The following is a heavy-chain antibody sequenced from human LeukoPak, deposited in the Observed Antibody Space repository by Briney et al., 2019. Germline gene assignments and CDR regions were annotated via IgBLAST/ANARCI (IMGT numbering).Heavy chain of an antibody. D-gene: IGHD5-12*01. CDR2: IYSDGST. CDR1: GFIVSSNY. V-gene: IGHV3-66*01. Sequence: GGSLRLSCAASGFIVSSNYMSWVRQAPGKGLEWVSVIYSDGSTYYADSVKGRFTISRDNSKNTLYLQMNSLRAEDTAVYYCARADSIVATPYDAFDIWGQGTMIIVSS. J-gene: IGHJ3*02. CDR3: ARADSIVATPYDAFDI.